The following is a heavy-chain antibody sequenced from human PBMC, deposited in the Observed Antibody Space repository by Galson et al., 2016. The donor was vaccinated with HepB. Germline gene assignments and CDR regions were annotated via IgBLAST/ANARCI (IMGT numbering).Heavy chain of an antibody. CDR1: RDTLISYT. CDR2: ISPVLGTP. Sequence: SVKVSCKASRDTLISYTINWVRQAPGQRLEWMGGISPVLGTPNYARRFRDRVTITADESSTTAYMELRSLTSDDTSLYYCALSSTEQLEPLYLFDSWGQGTLVTVSS. V-gene: IGHV1-69*13. J-gene: IGHJ4*02. CDR3: ALSSTEQLEPLYLFDS. D-gene: IGHD1-1*01.